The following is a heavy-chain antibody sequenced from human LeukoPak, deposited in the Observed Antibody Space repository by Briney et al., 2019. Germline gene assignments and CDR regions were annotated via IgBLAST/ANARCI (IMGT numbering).Heavy chain of an antibody. CDR3: ARDRAMIRGLIPLDY. CDR1: GYTLTTYY. CDR2: INPSGGST. V-gene: IGHV1-46*01. D-gene: IGHD3-10*01. Sequence: ASVKVSCKASGYTLTTYYMHWARQAPGQGLEWMGIINPSGGSTRYAQKFQGRVTLTCDTSTSTVYMELSSLTSDDTAVYFCARDRAMIRGLIPLDYWGQGTQVTVSS. J-gene: IGHJ4*02.